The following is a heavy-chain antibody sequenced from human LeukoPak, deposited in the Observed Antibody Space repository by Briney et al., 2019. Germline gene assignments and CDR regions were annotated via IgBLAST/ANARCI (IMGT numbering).Heavy chain of an antibody. Sequence: PSETLSLTCAVYGGSFSGYYWSWIRQPPGKGLEWIGEINHSGSTNYNPSLKSRVTISVDTSKNQFSLKLSSVTAADTAVYYCARGLNYYYGSGRFDYWGQGTLVTVSS. J-gene: IGHJ4*02. D-gene: IGHD3-10*01. CDR3: ARGLNYYYGSGRFDY. V-gene: IGHV4-34*01. CDR2: INHSGST. CDR1: GGSFSGYY.